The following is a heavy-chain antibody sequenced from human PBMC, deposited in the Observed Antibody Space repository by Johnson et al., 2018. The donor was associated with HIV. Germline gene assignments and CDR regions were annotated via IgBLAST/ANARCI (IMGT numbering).Heavy chain of an antibody. CDR3: AKGQSSGYPKDAFDI. CDR1: GFTFSDYY. V-gene: IGHV3-30*02. D-gene: IGHD3-22*01. J-gene: IGHJ3*02. Sequence: QVQLVESGGGLVKPGGSLRLSCAASGFTFSDYYMSWIRQAPGKGLEWVAFLRYDGDITYYIDSVKGRCTISRDNSKNTLYLQMNSLRTEDTAMYYCAKGQSSGYPKDAFDIWGRGTIVIVSS. CDR2: LRYDGDIT.